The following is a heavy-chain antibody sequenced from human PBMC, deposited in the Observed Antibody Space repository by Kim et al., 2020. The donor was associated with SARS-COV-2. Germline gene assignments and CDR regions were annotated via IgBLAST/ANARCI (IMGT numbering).Heavy chain of an antibody. D-gene: IGHD6-19*01. V-gene: IGHV1-46*01. CDR3: VKELALAGRTFDF. J-gene: IGHJ4*02. Sequence: YAQKCQGRITIMRDTSTITVYMELSSLLSEDTAVYFCVKELALAGRTFDFWGQGTLVTVSS.